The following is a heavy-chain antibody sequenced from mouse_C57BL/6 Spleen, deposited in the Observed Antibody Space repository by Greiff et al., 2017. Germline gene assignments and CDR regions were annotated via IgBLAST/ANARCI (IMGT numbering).Heavy chain of an antibody. CDR2: INPNNGGT. CDR3: VSYYYGSSPHDD. J-gene: IGHJ2*01. D-gene: IGHD1-1*01. Sequence: VQLQQSGPELVKPGASVKMSCKASGYTFTDYNMHWVKQSHGKSLEWIGYINPNNGGTSYNQKFKGKATLTVNKSSSTAYMELRSLTSEDSAVYYCVSYYYGSSPHDDWGQGTTLTVSS. CDR1: GYTFTDYN. V-gene: IGHV1-22*01.